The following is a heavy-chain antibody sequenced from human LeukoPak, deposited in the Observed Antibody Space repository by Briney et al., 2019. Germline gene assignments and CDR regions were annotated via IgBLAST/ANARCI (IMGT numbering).Heavy chain of an antibody. J-gene: IGHJ3*02. CDR2: IKQDGTEK. V-gene: IGHV3-7*04. CDR1: GFNCSSYR. D-gene: IGHD3-10*01. Sequence: GGSLRLSCAAAGFNCSSYRLTWVRQAPGKGLEWVANIKQDGTEKYYVDSVKGRFTISRDNAKNSLYLQMNSLRDVDTAVYFCARPTTMSMVDAFNIWGLGTRVTVSS. CDR3: ARPTTMSMVDAFNI.